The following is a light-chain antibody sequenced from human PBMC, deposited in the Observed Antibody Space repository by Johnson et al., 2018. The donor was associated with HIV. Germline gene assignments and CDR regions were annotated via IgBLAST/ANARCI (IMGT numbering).Light chain of an antibody. CDR2: DNY. V-gene: IGLV1-51*01. CDR1: TSNIGNND. CDR3: RTWDSSLSVYV. Sequence: QSVLTQPPSVSAAPGQKVTFSCSGSTSNIGNNDVSWYRHLPGTAPKLLIYDNYKRPSGIPDRFSGSKSGTSATLDLTGLQTGDEADYYCRTWDSSLSVYVFATGTKVTVL. J-gene: IGLJ1*01.